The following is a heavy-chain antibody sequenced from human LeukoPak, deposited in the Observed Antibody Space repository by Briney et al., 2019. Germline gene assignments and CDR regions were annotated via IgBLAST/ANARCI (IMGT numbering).Heavy chain of an antibody. J-gene: IGHJ4*02. D-gene: IGHD5-18*01. Sequence: GGSLRLSCAASGFTFSSYAMSWVRQAPGKGLEWVSAISGSGGSTYYADSVKGRFTISRDNSKSTLYLQMNSLRAEDTAVYYCAKDTGYSRKLDYWGQGTLVTVSS. CDR2: ISGSGGST. CDR3: AKDTGYSRKLDY. V-gene: IGHV3-23*01. CDR1: GFTFSSYA.